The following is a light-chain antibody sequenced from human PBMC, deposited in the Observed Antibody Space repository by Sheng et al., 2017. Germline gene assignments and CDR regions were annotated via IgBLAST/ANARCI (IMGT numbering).Light chain of an antibody. CDR1: QNIRTF. V-gene: IGKV1-39*01. CDR2: AES. CDR3: QQSFNTPLT. Sequence: DIQMTQSPSSLSASVGDRVTITCRASQNIRTFLNWYQQKPGEPPKLLIFAESSLQSGVPPRFTGSGSGTDFTLTINSLRPDDSATYYCQQSFNTPLTFGGGTKVEI. J-gene: IGKJ4*01.